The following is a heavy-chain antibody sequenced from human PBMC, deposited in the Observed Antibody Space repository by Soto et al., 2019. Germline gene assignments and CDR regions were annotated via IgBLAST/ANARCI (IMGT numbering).Heavy chain of an antibody. CDR1: GFTFTSSA. CDR3: VAVQLRFLEWLTLDV. D-gene: IGHD3-3*01. CDR2: IVVGSGNT. Sequence: SVKVSCKASGFTFTSSAVQWVRQARGQRLEWIGWIVVGSGNTNYAQKFQERVTITTDMSTSTAYIQLSSLRSEGTAVYYCVAVQLRFLEWLTLDVWGQGTAVTVSS. V-gene: IGHV1-58*01. J-gene: IGHJ6*02.